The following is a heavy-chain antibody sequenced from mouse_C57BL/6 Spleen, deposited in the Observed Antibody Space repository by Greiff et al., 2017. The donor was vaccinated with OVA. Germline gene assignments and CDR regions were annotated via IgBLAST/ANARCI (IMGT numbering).Heavy chain of an antibody. V-gene: IGHV5-16*01. D-gene: IGHD2-4*01. CDR2: INYDGSST. J-gene: IGHJ3*01. Sequence: EVQLQESEGGLVQPGSSMKLSCTASGFTFSDYYMAWVRQVPEKGLEWVANINYDGSSTYYLDSLKSRFIISRDNAKNILYLQMSSLKSEDTATYYCAREGYDYDGGFAYWGQGTLVTVSA. CDR1: GFTFSDYY. CDR3: AREGYDYDGGFAY.